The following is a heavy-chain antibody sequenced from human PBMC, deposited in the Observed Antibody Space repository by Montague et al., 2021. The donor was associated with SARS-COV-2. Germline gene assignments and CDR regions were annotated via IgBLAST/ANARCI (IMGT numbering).Heavy chain of an antibody. J-gene: IGHJ4*02. Sequence: TLSLTCSVSGGSIGSGSYYWSWIRRAAGEGLEWIGRIYTSGRTDYNPSLINRVIISLDTSKNQFSLKLSSLTTADTGVYYCARAPADYGAFDYWGQGIPVIVSS. V-gene: IGHV4-61*02. CDR1: GGSIGSGSYY. CDR3: ARAPADYGAFDY. CDR2: IYTSGRT. D-gene: IGHD4-17*01.